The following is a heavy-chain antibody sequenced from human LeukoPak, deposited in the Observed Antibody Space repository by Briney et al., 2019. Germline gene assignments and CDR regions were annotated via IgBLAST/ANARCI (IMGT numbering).Heavy chain of an antibody. Sequence: PGGSLRLSCAASGFTFSSYGMHWVRQAPGKGLEWVAFIRYDGSNKYYADSVKGRFTISRDNSKNTLYLQMNSLRAEDTAVYYCARPHPVAGTGNDVFDIWGQGTMVTVSS. CDR2: IRYDGSNK. CDR1: GFTFSSYG. CDR3: ARPHPVAGTGNDVFDI. D-gene: IGHD6-19*01. J-gene: IGHJ3*02. V-gene: IGHV3-30*02.